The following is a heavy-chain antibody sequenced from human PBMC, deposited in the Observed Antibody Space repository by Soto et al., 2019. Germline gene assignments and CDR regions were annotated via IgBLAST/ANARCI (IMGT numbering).Heavy chain of an antibody. J-gene: IGHJ6*02. CDR2: IYYSGST. D-gene: IGHD3-10*01. CDR3: ARVGVRYYYGMDV. Sequence: SETLSLTCTVPGGSISSGDYYWSWIRQPPGKGLEWIGYIYYSGSTYYNPSLKSRVTISVDTSKNQFSLKLSSVTAADTAVYYCARVGVRYYYGMDVWGQGTTVTVSS. V-gene: IGHV4-30-4*01. CDR1: GGSISSGDYY.